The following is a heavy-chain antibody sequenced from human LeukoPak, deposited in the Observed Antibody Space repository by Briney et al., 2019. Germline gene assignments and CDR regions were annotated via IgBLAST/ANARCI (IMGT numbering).Heavy chain of an antibody. CDR2: IKQDGSEK. J-gene: IGHJ4*02. Sequence: GGSLRLSCAASGFTFSSYWMSWVRQAPGKGLEWVANIKQDGSEKYYVDSVKGRFTISRDNAKNSLYLQMNNLRAEDTAVYYCVGPDSQFDCWGQGTLVTVSS. D-gene: IGHD3-10*01. CDR1: GFTFSSYW. V-gene: IGHV3-7*01. CDR3: VGPDSQFDC.